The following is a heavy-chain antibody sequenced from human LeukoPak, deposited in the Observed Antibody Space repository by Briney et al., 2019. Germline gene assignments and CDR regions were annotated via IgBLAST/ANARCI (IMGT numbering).Heavy chain of an antibody. CDR1: GGSISSYY. J-gene: IGHJ5*02. CDR3: ARGSILGNWFDP. V-gene: IGHV4-4*07. CDR2: IYTSGST. D-gene: IGHD1-26*01. Sequence: SETLSLTCTVSGGSISSYYWSWIRQPAGKGLEWIGRIYTSGSTNYSPSLKSRVTMSVDTSKNQFSLKLSSVTAADTAVYYCARGSILGNWFDPWGQGTLVTVSS.